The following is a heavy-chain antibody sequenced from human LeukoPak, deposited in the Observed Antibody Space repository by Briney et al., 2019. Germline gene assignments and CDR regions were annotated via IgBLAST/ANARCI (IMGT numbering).Heavy chain of an antibody. CDR1: GFTFSSYA. J-gene: IGHJ4*02. V-gene: IGHV3-23*01. Sequence: GGSLRLSCAASGFTFSSYAMSWVRQAPAKGLEWVSAISGSGGSTYYAVSVKGRFTISRDNSKNTLYLQMNSLRAEDAAVYYCAKDSIPYYYDSSGYSPFDYWGQGTLVTVSS. CDR3: AKDSIPYYYDSSGYSPFDY. CDR2: ISGSGGST. D-gene: IGHD3-22*01.